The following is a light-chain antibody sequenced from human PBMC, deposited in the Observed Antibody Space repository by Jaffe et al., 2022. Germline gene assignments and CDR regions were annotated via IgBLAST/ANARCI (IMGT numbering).Light chain of an antibody. CDR1: SNDIGAYHY. Sequence: QSALTQPASVTGSPGQSITISCTGTSNDIGAYHYVSWYQQYPGKAPTLIIYEASNRPSGVSDRFSGSKSGITASLTISGLQAEDEAEYYCSAYSKREILVFGTGTKVTVL. V-gene: IGLV2-14*01. CDR2: EAS. CDR3: SAYSKREILV. J-gene: IGLJ1*01.